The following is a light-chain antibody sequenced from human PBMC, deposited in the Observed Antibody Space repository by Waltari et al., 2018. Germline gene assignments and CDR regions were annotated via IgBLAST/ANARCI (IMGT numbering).Light chain of an antibody. Sequence: YVLTQPPSVSVAPGQTARITCDINNIGSRSVHWCQQRPGQAPVTVIYYDTDRPSGIPERFSGSNSGDTATLTISRVEAGDEADYYCQVWDSSRAHVIFGGGTMLTVL. V-gene: IGLV3-21*04. CDR3: QVWDSSRAHVI. CDR2: YDT. J-gene: IGLJ2*01. CDR1: NIGSRS.